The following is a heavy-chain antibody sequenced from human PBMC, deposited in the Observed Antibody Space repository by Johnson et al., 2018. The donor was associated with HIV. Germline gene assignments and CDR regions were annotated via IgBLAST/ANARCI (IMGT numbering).Heavy chain of an antibody. Sequence: VQLVESGGGLVQPGGSLRLSCAASGFTFSSYWMSWVRQAPGKGLEWVANIKQDGSEKYYVDSVKGRFTISRENAKNSLYLQMNSLRAEDTAVYYCARDPVSHYYDSSGSLDDAFDIWGQGTMVTVSS. V-gene: IGHV3-7*01. CDR2: IKQDGSEK. D-gene: IGHD3-22*01. CDR1: GFTFSSYW. J-gene: IGHJ3*02. CDR3: ARDPVSHYYDSSGSLDDAFDI.